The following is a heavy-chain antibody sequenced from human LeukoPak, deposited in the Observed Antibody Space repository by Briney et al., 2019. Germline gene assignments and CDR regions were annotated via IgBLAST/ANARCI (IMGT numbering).Heavy chain of an antibody. D-gene: IGHD6-6*01. Sequence: PGGSLRLSCAASGFTFDDYGMSWVRQAPGKGLEWVSLINWDGGSTYYADSVKGRFTISRDNNKNSLYPQLNSLRPEDTALYYCVKGGGSSWWNFDYWGQGTLVTVSS. CDR3: VKGGGSSWWNFDY. CDR1: GFTFDDYG. CDR2: INWDGGST. V-gene: IGHV3-43D*03. J-gene: IGHJ4*02.